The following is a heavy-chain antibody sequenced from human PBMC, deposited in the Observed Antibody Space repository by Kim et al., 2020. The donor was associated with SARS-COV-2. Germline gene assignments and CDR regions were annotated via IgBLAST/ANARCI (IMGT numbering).Heavy chain of an antibody. CDR2: IKSRTDGGST. D-gene: IGHD3-10*01. Sequence: GGSLRLSCAASGFTSSDAWMSWVRQAPGKGLEWLGRIKSRTDGGSTDYAAPVKDRFTISRDDSKNTLYLQMDRLKTEDTAVFYCTTWSGSSWGQGTLVTV. V-gene: IGHV3-15*01. J-gene: IGHJ5*02. CDR3: TTWSGSS. CDR1: GFTSSDAW.